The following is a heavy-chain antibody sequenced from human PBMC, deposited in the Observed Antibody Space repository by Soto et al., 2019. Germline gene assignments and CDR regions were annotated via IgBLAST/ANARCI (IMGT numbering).Heavy chain of an antibody. Sequence: RYGRSWFRERAEKAVEWVGYIYYSGSTNYNPSLKSRVTISVDTSKNQFSLKLSSVTAADSAVYYCERDFRFLLFMPADPPSLWCTDVRGQGTTPTVPS. CDR3: ERDFRFLLFMPADPPSLWCTDV. CDR2: IYYSGST. D-gene: IGHD2-2*01. V-gene: IGHV4-59*13. J-gene: IGHJ6*02. CDR1: RYG.